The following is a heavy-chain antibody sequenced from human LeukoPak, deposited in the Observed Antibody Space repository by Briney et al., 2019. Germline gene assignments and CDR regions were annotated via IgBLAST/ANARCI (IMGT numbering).Heavy chain of an antibody. CDR2: ISSSSYI. Sequence: PGGSLRLSCAASGFTFSSYSMNWVRQAPGKGLEWVSSISSSSYIYYADSVKGRFTISRDNAKNSLYLQMNSLRAEDTAVYYCARDLQGSDWFDPWGQGTLVAVSS. V-gene: IGHV3-21*01. J-gene: IGHJ5*02. CDR1: GFTFSSYS. CDR3: ARDLQGSDWFDP.